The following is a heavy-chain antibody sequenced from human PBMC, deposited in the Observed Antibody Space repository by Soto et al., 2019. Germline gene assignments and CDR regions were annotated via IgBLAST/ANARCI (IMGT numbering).Heavy chain of an antibody. D-gene: IGHD2-2*01. CDR1: GYSFTSYW. V-gene: IGHV5-51*01. CDR3: ARPNIVLVPTTVNSDYYYYAMDV. J-gene: IGHJ6*02. Sequence: PGESLKISCKGSGYSFTSYWIGWVRQMPGKGLEWMGIIYPGDSDTRYSPSFQGQVTISADKSISTAYLQWSSLKASDTAMYYCARPNIVLVPTTVNSDYYYYAMDVWGQGTTVTVSS. CDR2: IYPGDSDT.